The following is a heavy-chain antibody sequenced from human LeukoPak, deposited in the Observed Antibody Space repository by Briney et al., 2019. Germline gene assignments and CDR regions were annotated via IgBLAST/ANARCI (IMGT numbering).Heavy chain of an antibody. V-gene: IGHV4-59*08. CDR3: ARQLNYPRAAFDI. CDR1: GGSISSYY. CDR2: IYYSGST. J-gene: IGHJ3*02. Sequence: SETLSLTCTVSGGSISSYYWSWIRQPPGKGLEWIGYIYYSGSTNYNPSLKSRVTISVDTSKNQFSLKLSSVTAADTAVYYCARQLNYPRAAFDIWGQGTMVTVSS. D-gene: IGHD4-11*01.